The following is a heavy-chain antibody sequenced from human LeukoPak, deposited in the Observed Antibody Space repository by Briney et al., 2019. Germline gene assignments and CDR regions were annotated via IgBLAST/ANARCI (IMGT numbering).Heavy chain of an antibody. D-gene: IGHD3-10*01. CDR2: IYHSGST. CDR3: AREYYYGSGYYYYMDV. V-gene: IGHV4-59*01. J-gene: IGHJ6*03. CDR1: GGSIGSYY. Sequence: SETLSLTCTVSGGSIGSYYWSWIRQPPGKGLEWIGYIYHSGSTNYNPSLKSRVTISVDTSKNQFSLKLSSVTAADTAVYYCAREYYYGSGYYYYMDVWGKGTTVTVSS.